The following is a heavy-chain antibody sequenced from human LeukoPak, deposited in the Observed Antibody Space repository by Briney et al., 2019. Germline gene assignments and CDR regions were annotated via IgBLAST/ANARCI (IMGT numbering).Heavy chain of an antibody. D-gene: IGHD1-14*01. Sequence: GGSLRLSCAASGFTFSSYSMNWVRQAPGKGLEWVSSISSSSYIYYADSVKGRFTISRDNAKNSLYLQMNSLRDEDTAVYYCARDVEITGGQGTLVTVSS. CDR2: ISSSSYI. CDR1: GFTFSSYS. CDR3: ARDVEIT. J-gene: IGHJ4*02. V-gene: IGHV3-21*01.